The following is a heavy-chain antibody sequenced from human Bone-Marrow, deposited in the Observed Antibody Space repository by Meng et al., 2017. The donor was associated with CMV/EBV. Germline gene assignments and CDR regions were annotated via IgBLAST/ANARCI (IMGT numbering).Heavy chain of an antibody. Sequence: SETLSLTCTVFGGSINSDGYYWSWIRQHPGKDLEWIGYIYYSGSTSYNPSLKSRVTISIDASKNQFSLKLSSVTAADTAVYYCAGDRGIAAVNWFDPWGQGTLVTVSS. D-gene: IGHD6-13*01. J-gene: IGHJ5*02. CDR2: IYYSGST. CDR1: GGSINSDGYY. CDR3: AGDRGIAAVNWFDP. V-gene: IGHV4-31*03.